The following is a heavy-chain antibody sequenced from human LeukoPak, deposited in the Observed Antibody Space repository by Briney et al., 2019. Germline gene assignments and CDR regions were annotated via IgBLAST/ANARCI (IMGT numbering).Heavy chain of an antibody. CDR2: ISSSGSYT. V-gene: IGHV3-11*03. CDR3: ARGSGYYDRVLDY. CDR1: GFTFSDYY. Sequence: PGGSLRLSCAASGFTFSDYYMSWIRQAPGKGLEWVSYISSSGSYTNYADSVKGRFTISRDNAKNSLYLQMNSLRAEDTAVYFCARGSGYYDRVLDYWGQGTLVIVSS. J-gene: IGHJ4*02. D-gene: IGHD3-22*01.